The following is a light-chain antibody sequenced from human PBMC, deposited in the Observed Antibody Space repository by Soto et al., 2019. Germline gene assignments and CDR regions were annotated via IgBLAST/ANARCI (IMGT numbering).Light chain of an antibody. Sequence: EIVLTQSPGTLSLSPGERATLSCRASQSVSSNLAWFQQKPGQAPRLLIYGAYTRATGFPARFSGSGSGTEFTLTISSLQSEDFAVYYCQQYNNWPQTFGQGTKVDI. J-gene: IGKJ1*01. CDR2: GAY. V-gene: IGKV3-15*01. CDR1: QSVSSN. CDR3: QQYNNWPQT.